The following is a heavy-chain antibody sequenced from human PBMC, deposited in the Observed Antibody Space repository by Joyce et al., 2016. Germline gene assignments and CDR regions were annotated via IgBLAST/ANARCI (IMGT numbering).Heavy chain of an antibody. J-gene: IGHJ6*02. CDR1: GFTFSSYA. CDR2: IGGGGGRT. V-gene: IGHV3-23*01. CDR3: ARVPGRYYYYYGVDV. Sequence: EVQLLESGGGLVQPGGSLRLSCAASGFTFSSYAMSWVRQTADKGLEWVSAIGGGGGRTYHADSVKGRFTISRDDSKSTLFLQMSRLRAEDTAIYYCARVPGRYYYYYGVDVWGQGTTVTVSS.